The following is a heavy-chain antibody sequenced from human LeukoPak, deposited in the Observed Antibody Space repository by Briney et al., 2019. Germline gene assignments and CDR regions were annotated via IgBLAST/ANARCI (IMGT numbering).Heavy chain of an antibody. V-gene: IGHV4-34*01. CDR1: AVSVSGYY. D-gene: IGHD5-24*01. Sequence: SETLSLTCAVYAVSVSGYYWGWIRQPPGKGREWLGEINHSGSTNYNPSLKSRVTISVDTSKNQFSLKLSSVTAADTAVYFCARGRVEMATLINWFDPWGQGTLVTVSS. CDR2: INHSGST. J-gene: IGHJ5*02. CDR3: ARGRVEMATLINWFDP.